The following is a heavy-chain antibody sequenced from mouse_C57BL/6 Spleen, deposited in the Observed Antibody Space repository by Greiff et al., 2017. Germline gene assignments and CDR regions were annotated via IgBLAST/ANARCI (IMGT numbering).Heavy chain of an antibody. CDR1: GFNIKDYY. CDR2: IDPEDGET. Sequence: VQLQQSGAELVKPGASVKLSCTASGFNIKDYYMHWVKQRTEQGLEWIGRIDPEDGETKYAQKFQGKATITADTSSNTAYLQLSSLTSEDTAVYYCARAYYYGSSHWYFGVWGTGTTVTVSS. D-gene: IGHD1-1*01. V-gene: IGHV14-2*01. J-gene: IGHJ1*03. CDR3: ARAYYYGSSHWYFGV.